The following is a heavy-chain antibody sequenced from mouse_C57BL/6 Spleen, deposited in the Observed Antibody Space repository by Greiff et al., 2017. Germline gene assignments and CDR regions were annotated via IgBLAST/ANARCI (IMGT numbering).Heavy chain of an antibody. Sequence: QVQLQQSGAELARPGASVKLSCKASGYTFTSYGISWVKQRPGQGLEWIGEIYPRSGNTYYNEKFKGKATLTADKSSSTAYMKLRSLTSEDSAVYFCAKGAVLLRAWFAYWGQGTLVTVSA. J-gene: IGHJ3*01. V-gene: IGHV1-81*01. D-gene: IGHD1-1*01. CDR3: AKGAVLLRAWFAY. CDR2: IYPRSGNT. CDR1: GYTFTSYG.